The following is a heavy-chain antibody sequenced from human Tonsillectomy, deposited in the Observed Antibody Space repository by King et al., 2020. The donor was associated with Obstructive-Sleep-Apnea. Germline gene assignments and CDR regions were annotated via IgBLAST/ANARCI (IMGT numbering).Heavy chain of an antibody. Sequence: VQLVESGGGVVQPGGSLRLSCAASGFTFINYGMHWVRQAPGKGLEWVAFIRYDGSHKYYADSVKGRFTIPRDNAKNTLDLQMNSLRAEDTAMYYCAKGWGNYFDYWGQGTLVTVSS. CDR3: AKGWGNYFDY. V-gene: IGHV3-30*02. J-gene: IGHJ4*02. D-gene: IGHD7-27*01. CDR1: GFTFINYG. CDR2: IRYDGSHK.